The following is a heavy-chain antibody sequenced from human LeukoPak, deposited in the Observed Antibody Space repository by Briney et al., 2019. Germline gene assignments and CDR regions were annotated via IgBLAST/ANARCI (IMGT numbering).Heavy chain of an antibody. J-gene: IGHJ4*02. CDR1: GGTFSSYT. Sequence: ASVKVSCKASGGTFSSYTISWVRQAPGQGLEWMGRIIPIFGTANYAQKFQGRVTITTDESTSTAYMELSSLRSEDTAVYYCARLTYSSSWYDYWGQGTLVTVSS. CDR2: IIPIFGTA. CDR3: ARLTYSSSWYDY. V-gene: IGHV1-69*05. D-gene: IGHD6-13*01.